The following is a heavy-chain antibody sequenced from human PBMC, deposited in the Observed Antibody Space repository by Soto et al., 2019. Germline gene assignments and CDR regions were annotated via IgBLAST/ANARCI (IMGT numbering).Heavy chain of an antibody. J-gene: IGHJ6*02. CDR3: ARDTRAGALRPYSGYDSTGGYYYYGMDV. Sequence: PGGSLRLSCAASGFTFSSYAMHWVRQAPGKGLEWVAVISYDGSNKYYADSVKGRFTISRDNSKNTLYLQMNSLRAEDTAVYYCARDTRAGALRPYSGYDSTGGYYYYGMDVWGQGTTVTVSS. V-gene: IGHV3-30-3*01. D-gene: IGHD5-12*01. CDR2: ISYDGSNK. CDR1: GFTFSSYA.